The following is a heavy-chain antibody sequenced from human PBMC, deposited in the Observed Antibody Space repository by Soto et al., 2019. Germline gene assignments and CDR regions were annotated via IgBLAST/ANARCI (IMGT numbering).Heavy chain of an antibody. CDR1: GFTFSGSW. J-gene: IGHJ4*02. V-gene: IGHV3-7*01. CDR3: ARESEDLTSNFDY. Sequence: GGSLRLSCAASGFTFSGSWMTWVRQAPGKGLEWVANIKQDGSEKHYLDSVKGRFTISRDNARNSLYLQMNSLRVDDTAVYYCARESEDLTSNFDYWGQGTLVTVSS. CDR2: IKQDGSEK.